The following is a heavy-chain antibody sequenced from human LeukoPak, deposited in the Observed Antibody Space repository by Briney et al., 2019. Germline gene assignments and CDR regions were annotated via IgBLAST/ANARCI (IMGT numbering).Heavy chain of an antibody. D-gene: IGHD3-10*01. CDR2: ISSSGSTI. Sequence: GGSLRLSCAASGFTFSSYEMNWVRQALGKGLEWVSYISSSGSTIYYADSVKGRFTISRDNAKKSLYLQMDSLRAEDTAVYYCARDGGDYGSGSYYAYWGQGTLVTVSS. CDR3: ARDGGDYGSGSYYAY. V-gene: IGHV3-48*03. CDR1: GFTFSSYE. J-gene: IGHJ4*02.